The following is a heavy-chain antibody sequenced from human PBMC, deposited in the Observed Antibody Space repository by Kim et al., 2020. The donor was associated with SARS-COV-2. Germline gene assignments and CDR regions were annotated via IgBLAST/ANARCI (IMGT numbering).Heavy chain of an antibody. V-gene: IGHV3-48*02. D-gene: IGHD3-16*02. CDR2: ISSSSSTI. Sequence: GGSLRLSCAASGFTFSSYSMNWVRQAPGKGLEWVSYISSSSSTIYYADSVKGRFTISRDNAKNSLYLQMNSLRDEDTAVYYCARDSMITFGGVIFSPQYYFDYWGQGTLVTVSS. CDR1: GFTFSSYS. CDR3: ARDSMITFGGVIFSPQYYFDY. J-gene: IGHJ4*02.